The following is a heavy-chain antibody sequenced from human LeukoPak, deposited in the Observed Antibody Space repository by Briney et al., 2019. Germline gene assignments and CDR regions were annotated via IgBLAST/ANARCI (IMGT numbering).Heavy chain of an antibody. Sequence: IPSQTLSLTCAAYGGSFSGYYWSWIRQPPGKGLEWIGEINHSGSTNYNPSLKSRVTISVDTSKNQFSLKLSSVTAADTAVYYCARGVRYWGQGTLVTVSS. CDR3: ARGVRY. CDR1: GGSFSGYY. CDR2: INHSGST. J-gene: IGHJ4*02. D-gene: IGHD3-3*01. V-gene: IGHV4-34*01.